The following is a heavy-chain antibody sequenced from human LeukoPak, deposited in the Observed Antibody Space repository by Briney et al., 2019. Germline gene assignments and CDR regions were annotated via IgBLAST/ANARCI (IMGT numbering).Heavy chain of an antibody. J-gene: IGHJ4*02. V-gene: IGHV3-21*06. CDR1: GFTFSSYS. CDR3: ARGRYDSSGYYSIFDY. D-gene: IGHD3-22*01. CDR2: ISRSSIYT. Sequence: NPGGSLRLSCAASGFTFSSYSMKWVRQAPGKGLGWVSSISRSSIYTYYEDSVKGRLTISRDNAKNSLYLQMNSLRAEDTAVYYCARGRYDSSGYYSIFDYWGQGTLVTVSS.